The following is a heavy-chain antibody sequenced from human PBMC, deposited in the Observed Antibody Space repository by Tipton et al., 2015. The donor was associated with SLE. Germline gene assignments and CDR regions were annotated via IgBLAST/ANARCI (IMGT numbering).Heavy chain of an antibody. V-gene: IGHV4-39*07. CDR2: MYSRGST. CDR1: GGSISSTQYF. Sequence: TLSLTCTVSGGSISSTQYFWGWIRQPPGKGLEWIASMYSRGSTYYNPSLKSRVTMSVDTSQNQFSLTLRSVTAADTAIYYCARWNFVTMTGGFDIWGQGTMVTVSS. J-gene: IGHJ3*02. D-gene: IGHD1-7*01. CDR3: ARWNFVTMTGGFDI.